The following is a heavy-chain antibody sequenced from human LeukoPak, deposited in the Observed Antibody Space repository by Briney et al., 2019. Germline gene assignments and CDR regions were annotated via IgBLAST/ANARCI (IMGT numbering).Heavy chain of an antibody. CDR1: GYSFIGYQ. J-gene: IGHJ3*02. CDR3: ARVDPAASYAFDT. Sequence: GASVKVSCKASGYSFIGYQMHWVRQAPGQGLEWMGWINPNSGGTIYAQKFQGRVTMARDTSISTAYMELSRLRSDDTAVYYCARVDPAASYAFDTWGQGTIVTVSS. CDR2: INPNSGGT. V-gene: IGHV1-2*02. D-gene: IGHD2-2*01.